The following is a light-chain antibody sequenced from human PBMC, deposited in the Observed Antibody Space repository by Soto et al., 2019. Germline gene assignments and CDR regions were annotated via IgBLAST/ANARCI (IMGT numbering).Light chain of an antibody. J-gene: IGLJ2*01. V-gene: IGLV1-44*01. CDR2: TDT. CDR1: TSNIGSNT. Sequence: QSVLTQPPSASGTPGQRVTISCSGSTSNIGSNTVNWYQRLPGAAPKLLIHTDTKRPSGVPDRFSGSKSGTSASLAISGLQSEDEAEYFCATWDDGLNGVLFGGGTKLTVL. CDR3: ATWDDGLNGVL.